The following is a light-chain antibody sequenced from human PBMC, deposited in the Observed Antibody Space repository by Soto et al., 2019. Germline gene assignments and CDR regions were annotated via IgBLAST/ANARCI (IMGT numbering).Light chain of an antibody. Sequence: EIVMTQSPATPSVSPREKATLSCRARQSVSSNLAWYQQKPGQAPRLLIYGASTRATGIPARFSGSGSGTEFTLTISSLQSEDFAVYYCQQYGISVPWTFGQGTKVDIK. V-gene: IGKV3-15*01. CDR3: QQYGISVPWT. CDR1: QSVSSN. J-gene: IGKJ1*01. CDR2: GAS.